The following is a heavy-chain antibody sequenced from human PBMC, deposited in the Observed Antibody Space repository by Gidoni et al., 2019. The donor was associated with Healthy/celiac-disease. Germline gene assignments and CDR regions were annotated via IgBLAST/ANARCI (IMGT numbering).Heavy chain of an antibody. Sequence: EVQLLESGGGLVQPGGSLRLSCAASGFTFSSYAMSWVRQAPGKGLERVSAISGSGGSTYYADSVKGRFTISRDNSKNTLYLQMNSLRAEDTAVYYCANLYYDSSGYWFFDYWGQGTLVTVSS. CDR2: ISGSGGST. J-gene: IGHJ4*02. V-gene: IGHV3-23*01. D-gene: IGHD3-22*01. CDR1: GFTFSSYA. CDR3: ANLYYDSSGYWFFDY.